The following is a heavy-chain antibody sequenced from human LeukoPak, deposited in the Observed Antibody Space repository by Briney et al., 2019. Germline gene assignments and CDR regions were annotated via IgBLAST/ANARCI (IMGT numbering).Heavy chain of an antibody. J-gene: IGHJ4*02. CDR1: GYIFTNYY. CDR3: ARDLASSGYYWD. D-gene: IGHD3-22*01. V-gene: IGHV1-46*01. Sequence: ASVKVSCKTSGYIFTNYYMHWVRQAPGQGLEWMGIINPSGGGTSYAQKFQGRVTMTRDTSTSTVYMELSSLRSEDTAVYFCARDLASSGYYWDWGQGTLVTVSS. CDR2: INPSGGGT.